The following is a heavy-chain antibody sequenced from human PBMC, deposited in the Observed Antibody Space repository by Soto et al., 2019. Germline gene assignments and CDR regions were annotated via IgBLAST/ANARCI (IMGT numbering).Heavy chain of an antibody. J-gene: IGHJ5*02. V-gene: IGHV4-34*02. D-gene: IGHD3-3*01. CDR3: ATRITVFGLLIPPFDP. Sequence: QVHLQQWGAGLLKPSETLSLTCAVYGGSVNGYYWNWIRQPPGKGLEWIGEINHTGGTHYNPSLKSRVNMSVVTAKNQFPLRLSSWTAADTAIYYCATRITVFGLLIPPFDPWGQGTQVTVSS. CDR1: GGSVNGYY. CDR2: INHTGGT.